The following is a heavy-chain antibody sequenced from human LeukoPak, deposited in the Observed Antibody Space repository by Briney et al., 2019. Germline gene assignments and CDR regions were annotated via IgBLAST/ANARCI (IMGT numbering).Heavy chain of an antibody. CDR3: ARPGEMATFDY. Sequence: GESLQISCQGSGYSFTSYWIGWVRQLPGKGLEWMGIIYPGDSDTRYSPSFQGQVTISADKSISTAYLQWSSLKASDTAMYYCARPGEMATFDYWGQGTLVTVSS. D-gene: IGHD5-24*01. J-gene: IGHJ4*02. V-gene: IGHV5-51*01. CDR1: GYSFTSYW. CDR2: IYPGDSDT.